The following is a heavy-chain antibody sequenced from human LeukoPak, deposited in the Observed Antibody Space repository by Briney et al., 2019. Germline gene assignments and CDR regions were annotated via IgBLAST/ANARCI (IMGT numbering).Heavy chain of an antibody. V-gene: IGHV3-21*01. Sequence: PGGSLRLSCTASGFTFSSYAMSWVRQAPGKGLEWVSSISSSSSYIYYADSVKGRFTISRDNAKNSLYLQMNSLRAEDTAVYYCARGVGALYWGQGTLVTVSS. D-gene: IGHD1-26*01. CDR2: ISSSSSYI. CDR3: ARGVGALY. CDR1: GFTFSSYA. J-gene: IGHJ4*02.